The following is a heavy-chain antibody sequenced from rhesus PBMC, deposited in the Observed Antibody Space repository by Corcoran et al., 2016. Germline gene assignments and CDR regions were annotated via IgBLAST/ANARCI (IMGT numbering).Heavy chain of an antibody. D-gene: IGHD3-3*01. Sequence: QVQLQESGPGLVKPSETLSLTCAVSGASISSSWWTWIRQSPGKGLEWIGEIEGNYGNTNSHPTLKSRVTISKDASKGHFSLMLNSVTAADTAVYYCARVPLYFLDWVWGQGVLVTVSS. J-gene: IGHJ4*01. V-gene: IGHV4-80*01. CDR2: IEGNYGNT. CDR3: ARVPLYFLDWV. CDR1: GASISSSW.